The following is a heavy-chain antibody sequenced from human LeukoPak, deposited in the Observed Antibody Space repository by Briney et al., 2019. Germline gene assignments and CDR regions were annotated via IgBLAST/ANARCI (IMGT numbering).Heavy chain of an antibody. Sequence: WGSLRLSCAASGFTFSSYAMSWVRQAPGKGLEWVSAISGSGGSTYYADSVKGRFTISRDNSKNTLYLQMNSLRAEDTAVYYCASLLGIVVVPAAMGMFDYWGQGTLVTVSS. CDR1: GFTFSSYA. CDR2: ISGSGGST. J-gene: IGHJ4*02. CDR3: ASLLGIVVVPAAMGMFDY. V-gene: IGHV3-23*01. D-gene: IGHD2-2*01.